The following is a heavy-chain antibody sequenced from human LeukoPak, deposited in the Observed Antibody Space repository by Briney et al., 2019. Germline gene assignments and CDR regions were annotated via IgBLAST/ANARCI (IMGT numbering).Heavy chain of an antibody. V-gene: IGHV3-21*01. Sequence: GGSLRLSCAASGFTFSSYSMNWVRQAPGKGLEWVSSISSSSSYIYYADSVKGRFTISRDNAKNSLYLQMNSLRAEDTAVYYCASYYDSSGYYRRPFDYWGQGTLVTVSS. J-gene: IGHJ4*02. CDR2: ISSSSSYI. CDR1: GFTFSSYS. CDR3: ASYYDSSGYYRRPFDY. D-gene: IGHD3-22*01.